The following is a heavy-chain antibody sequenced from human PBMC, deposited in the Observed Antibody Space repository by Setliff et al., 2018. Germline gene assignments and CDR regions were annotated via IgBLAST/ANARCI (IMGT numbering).Heavy chain of an antibody. D-gene: IGHD2-15*01. Sequence: GASVKVSCKTSTYPFVSYGLSWVRQAPGQGLEWLGWISAYTGKADYAHNFQDRLTMTTDTSTTTAYMELRSLRSDDTAVYYCARPGLYCSGGSCYGDDAFDIWGQGTMVTVSS. J-gene: IGHJ3*02. CDR3: ARPGLYCSGGSCYGDDAFDI. V-gene: IGHV1-18*01. CDR1: TYPFVSYG. CDR2: ISAYTGKA.